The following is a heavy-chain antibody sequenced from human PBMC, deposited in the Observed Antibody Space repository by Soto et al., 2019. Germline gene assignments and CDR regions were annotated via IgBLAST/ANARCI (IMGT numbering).Heavy chain of an antibody. Sequence: QLQLQESGPGLVKPSETLSLTCTVSGDSVTISDYYWGWIRQPPGKGLEWIGSIHYSGSTYYNPSLKSRVTISGDTSKKQFSLKLTSVTAADAAVYYCAAHDSGGYYAEYWGREPWSPSPQ. CDR1: GDSVTISDYY. CDR2: IHYSGST. V-gene: IGHV4-39*01. CDR3: AAHDSGGYYAEY. D-gene: IGHD3-22*01. J-gene: IGHJ4*02.